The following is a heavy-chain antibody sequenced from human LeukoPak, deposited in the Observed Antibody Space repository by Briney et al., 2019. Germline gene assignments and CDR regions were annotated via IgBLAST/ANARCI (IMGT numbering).Heavy chain of an antibody. CDR1: GGSISSYY. CDR3: ARDRVHSSSWSDAFDI. V-gene: IGHV4-59*01. D-gene: IGHD6-13*01. Sequence: SETLSLTCTVSGGSISSYYWSWIRQPPGKGLEWIGYIYYSGSTNYNPSLKSRVTISVDTSKNQFSLKLSSVAAADTAVYYCARDRVHSSSWSDAFDIWGQGTMVTVSS. CDR2: IYYSGST. J-gene: IGHJ3*02.